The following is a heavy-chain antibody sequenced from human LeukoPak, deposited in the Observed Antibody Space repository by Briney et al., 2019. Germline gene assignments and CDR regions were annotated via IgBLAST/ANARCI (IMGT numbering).Heavy chain of an antibody. CDR1: GFTVSSNY. Sequence: GGSLRLSCAASGFTVSSNYMSWVRPAPGKGLEWVSVIYSGGSTYYADSVKGRFTISRDNSKNTLYLQMNSLRAEDTAVYYCAKLEQDDAFDIWGQGTMVTVSS. D-gene: IGHD3-3*01. J-gene: IGHJ3*02. CDR2: IYSGGST. V-gene: IGHV3-66*01. CDR3: AKLEQDDAFDI.